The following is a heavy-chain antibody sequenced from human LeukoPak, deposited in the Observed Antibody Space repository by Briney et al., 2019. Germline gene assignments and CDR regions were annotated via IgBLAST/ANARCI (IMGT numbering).Heavy chain of an antibody. D-gene: IGHD6-13*01. V-gene: IGHV3-30*04. Sequence: GGSLRLSCAASGFTFSSYAMHWVRQAPGKGLEWVAVISYDGSNKYYADSVKGRFTISRDNSKNTLYLQMNSLRAEDTAVYYCAKGRIAAAGILDYWGQGTLVTVSS. CDR1: GFTFSSYA. CDR3: AKGRIAAAGILDY. CDR2: ISYDGSNK. J-gene: IGHJ4*02.